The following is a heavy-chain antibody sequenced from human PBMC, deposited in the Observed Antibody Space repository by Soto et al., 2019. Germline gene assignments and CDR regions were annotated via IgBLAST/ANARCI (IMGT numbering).Heavy chain of an antibody. CDR2: IWYDGSNK. J-gene: IGHJ6*02. CDR3: AREMATTHYYDYYGMDV. CDR1: GFTFSSYG. Sequence: QVQLVESGGGVVQPGRSLRLSCAASGFTFSSYGMHWVRQAPGKGLEWVAVIWYDGSNKYYADSVKGRFTISRDNSKNTVYLQMNSLRAEDTAVYYCAREMATTHYYDYYGMDVWGQGTTVTVSS. V-gene: IGHV3-33*01. D-gene: IGHD5-12*01.